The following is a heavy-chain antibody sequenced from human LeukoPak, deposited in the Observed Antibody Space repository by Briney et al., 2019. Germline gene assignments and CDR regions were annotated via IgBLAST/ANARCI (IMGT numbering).Heavy chain of an antibody. V-gene: IGHV3-53*01. CDR1: GFTVSSNY. Sequence: RGSLRLPCAASGFTVSSNYMSWVRQAPGKGLEWVSVIYSGGSTYYADSVKGRFTISRDNSKNTLFLQMNSLRAEDTAVYYCARKVAGARPFDYWGQGTLVTVSS. J-gene: IGHJ4*02. CDR2: IYSGGST. D-gene: IGHD6-6*01. CDR3: ARKVAGARPFDY.